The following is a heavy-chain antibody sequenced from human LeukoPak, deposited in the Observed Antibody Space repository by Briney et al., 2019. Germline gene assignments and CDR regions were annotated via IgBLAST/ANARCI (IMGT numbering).Heavy chain of an antibody. V-gene: IGHV1-46*01. CDR1: GYTFTSYY. J-gene: IGHJ3*02. CDR3: ARANIAVAGTDAFDI. D-gene: IGHD6-19*01. Sequence: ASVKVSCKASGYTFTSYYMHWVRQAPRQGLEWMGIINPSGGSTSYAQKFQGRVTMTRDTSTSTVYMELSSLRSEDTAVYYCARANIAVAGTDAFDIWGQGTMVTVSS. CDR2: INPSGGST.